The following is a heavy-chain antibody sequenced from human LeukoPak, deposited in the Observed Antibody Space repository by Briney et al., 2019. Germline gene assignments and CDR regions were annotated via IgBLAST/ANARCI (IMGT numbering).Heavy chain of an antibody. D-gene: IGHD2-15*01. CDR1: GYTFTGYY. Sequence: ASVKVSCKASGYTFTGYYMHWVRQAPGQGREWMGWINPNSGGTNYAQKFQGRVTMTRDTSISTAYMELSRLRSDDTAVYYCAKVVVAATTRGGSNWFDPWGQGTLVTVS. V-gene: IGHV1-2*02. CDR2: INPNSGGT. J-gene: IGHJ5*02. CDR3: AKVVVAATTRGGSNWFDP.